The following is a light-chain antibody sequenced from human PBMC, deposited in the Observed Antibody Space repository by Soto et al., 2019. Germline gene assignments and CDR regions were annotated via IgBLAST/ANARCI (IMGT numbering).Light chain of an antibody. CDR1: QSFSSN. J-gene: IGKJ4*02. Sequence: DIVMTHSPATLPVSRGDRVNLSCRATQSFSSNLAWYQQKPGQAPRFLIYGASTRATGIPARFSGSGSGTEFTLTISSMQSEDFAVYYCQQYDNWPLTFGGGTKVDIK. V-gene: IGKV3-15*01. CDR3: QQYDNWPLT. CDR2: GAS.